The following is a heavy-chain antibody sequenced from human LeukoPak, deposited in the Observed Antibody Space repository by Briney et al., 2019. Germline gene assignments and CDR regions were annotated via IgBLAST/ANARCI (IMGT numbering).Heavy chain of an antibody. J-gene: IGHJ3*01. V-gene: IGHV3-30*04. CDR3: AKRSMVRGVQFDAFDL. D-gene: IGHD3-10*01. CDR2: ISYDGSNK. CDR1: GFTFSSYA. Sequence: EAGGSLRLSCAASGFTFSSYAMHWVRQAPGKGLEWVAVISYDGSNKYYADSVKGRFTISRDNSKNTLYLQMNSLRAEDTAVYYCAKRSMVRGVQFDAFDLWGQGTIVTVSS.